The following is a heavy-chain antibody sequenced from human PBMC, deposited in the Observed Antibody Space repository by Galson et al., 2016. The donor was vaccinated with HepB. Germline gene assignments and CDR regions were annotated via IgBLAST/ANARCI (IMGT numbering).Heavy chain of an antibody. Sequence: LRLSCAASGFVFSGSAIHWVRQASGRGLEWVGRIRSNIESYATGYIESVKGRFTISRDDSKDTAYLQMNSLKIDDTAGYYCTRIEEAREGIKGTFNVWGQGTMVTVSS. V-gene: IGHV3-73*01. CDR2: IRSNIESYAT. J-gene: IGHJ3*01. CDR1: GFVFSGSA. CDR3: TRIEEAREGIKGTFNV. D-gene: IGHD5-24*01.